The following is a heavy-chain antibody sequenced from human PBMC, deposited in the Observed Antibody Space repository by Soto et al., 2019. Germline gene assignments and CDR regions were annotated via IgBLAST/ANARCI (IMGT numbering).Heavy chain of an antibody. Sequence: SETLSLTCTVSGGSISSYYWSWIRQPPGKGLEWIGYIYYSGSTNYNPSLKSRVTISVDTSKNQFSLKLSSVTAADTAVYYCARHAVGSNYEGFDYWGQGTLVTVSS. CDR1: GGSISSYY. CDR3: ARHAVGSNYEGFDY. D-gene: IGHD4-4*01. V-gene: IGHV4-59*08. CDR2: IYYSGST. J-gene: IGHJ4*02.